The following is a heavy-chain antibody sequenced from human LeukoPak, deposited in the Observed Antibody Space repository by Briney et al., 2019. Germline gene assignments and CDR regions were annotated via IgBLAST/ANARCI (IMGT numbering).Heavy chain of an antibody. D-gene: IGHD2-15*01. CDR3: ARESAYCSGGSCYNWFDP. V-gene: IGHV4-38-2*02. CDR1: GYSISSGYY. J-gene: IGHJ5*02. Sequence: SETLSLTCTVSGYSISSGYYWGWIRQPPGKGLEWIGSIYHSGSTYYNPSLKSRVTISVDTSKNQFSLKLSSVTAADTAVYYCARESAYCSGGSCYNWFDPWGQGTLVTVSS. CDR2: IYHSGST.